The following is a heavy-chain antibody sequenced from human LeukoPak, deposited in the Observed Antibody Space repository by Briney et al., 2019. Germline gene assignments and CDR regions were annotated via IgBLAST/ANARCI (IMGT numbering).Heavy chain of an antibody. V-gene: IGHV4-59*08. J-gene: IGHJ4*02. D-gene: IGHD6-6*01. CDR3: ARHRAYSSSSPFDY. CDR2: IYYTGST. CDR1: GGSISSLY. Sequence: PSETLSLTCSVSGGSISSLYWSWIRQPPGKGLEWIGYIYYTGSTNYNPSLTGRVTMFVDMSKNQFSLRLSSVTAADTAVYYCARHRAYSSSSPFDYWGQGTLVTVSS.